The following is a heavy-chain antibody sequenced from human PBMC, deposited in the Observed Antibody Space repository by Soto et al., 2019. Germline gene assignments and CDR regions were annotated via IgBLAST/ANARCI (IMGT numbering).Heavy chain of an antibody. CDR2: MNPYNGNT. J-gene: IGHJ4*02. V-gene: IGHV1-8*01. CDR1: GYTFNTYD. Sequence: ASVKVSCKASGYTFNTYDIYWMRQATGQGLEWMGWMNPYNGNTGYAQKFQGRVTVTRNTSISTVYMELSGLRPDDTAVYYCARRKERSGPHYFDYWGQGSQGTVSS. CDR3: ARRKERSGPHYFDY.